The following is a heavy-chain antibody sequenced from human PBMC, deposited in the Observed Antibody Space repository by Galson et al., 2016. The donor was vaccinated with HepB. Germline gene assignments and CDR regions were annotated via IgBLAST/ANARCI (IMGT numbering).Heavy chain of an antibody. CDR1: GYTFTGYY. CDR2: INPNSGGT. CDR3: ARDGCSGGSCYDY. D-gene: IGHD2-15*01. V-gene: IGHV1-2*04. Sequence: SVKVSCKASGYTFTGYYMHWVRQAPGQGLEWMGCINPNSGGTNYAQKFQGWVTMTRDTSISTAYMELSRLRSDDTAVYYCARDGCSGGSCYDYWGQGTLVTVSS. J-gene: IGHJ4*02.